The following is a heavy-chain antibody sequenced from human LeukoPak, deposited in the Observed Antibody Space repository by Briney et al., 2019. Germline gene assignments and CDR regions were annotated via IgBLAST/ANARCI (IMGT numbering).Heavy chain of an antibody. CDR3: AGGTGLFDILTLDL. CDR2: IIPLFGTT. V-gene: IGHV1-69*01. J-gene: IGHJ5*02. CDR1: RGTFPSSS. Sequence: SVNVSCQWSRGTFPSSSSTSVRQAPGQGLEWMGGIIPLFGTTSYALKFQGRVTITADESTTTAYMELSSLRSEDPAVYYCAGGTGLFDILTLDLWGQGTLVTVSS. D-gene: IGHD3-9*01.